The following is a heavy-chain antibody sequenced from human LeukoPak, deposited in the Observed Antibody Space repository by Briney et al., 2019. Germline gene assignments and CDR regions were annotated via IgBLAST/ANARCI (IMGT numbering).Heavy chain of an antibody. D-gene: IGHD3-22*01. J-gene: IGHJ4*02. CDR2: ISMSNFYI. Sequence: PGGSLRLSCVASGFSFSSYSMNWVRQAPGKGLEWVSSISMSNFYIYYADSVKGRFTISRDNAKNSLYLQMNSLRAEDTAVYYCARDLSGTMIVVVTDLFDYWGQGTLVTVSS. CDR3: ARDLSGTMIVVVTDLFDY. V-gene: IGHV3-21*01. CDR1: GFSFSSYS.